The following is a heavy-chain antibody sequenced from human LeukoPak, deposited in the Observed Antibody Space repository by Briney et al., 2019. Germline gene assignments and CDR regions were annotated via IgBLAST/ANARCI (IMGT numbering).Heavy chain of an antibody. J-gene: IGHJ4*02. Sequence: GGSLRLSCAASGFNFSSYAMHWVRQAPGKGLEYVSAISSNGGSIYYANSVKGRFTISRDNSKNTLYLQMGSLRAEDTALYYCVRDFEWSFDTWAQGTLVTVSS. V-gene: IGHV3-64*01. CDR1: GFNFSSYA. CDR3: VRDFEWSFDT. CDR2: ISSNGGSI. D-gene: IGHD3-3*01.